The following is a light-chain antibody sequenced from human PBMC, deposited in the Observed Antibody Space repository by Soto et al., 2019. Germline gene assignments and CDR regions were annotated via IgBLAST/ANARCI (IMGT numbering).Light chain of an antibody. CDR2: GAS. Sequence: ATQMTQSPSSLSASVGDRVTITCRASQDIGSELGWYQQRPGKAPKALIYGASNLQGGVPSRFSGSGFGTDFTLTISSLQPEDFATYYCLQDRNYPRTFGQGTKVESK. J-gene: IGKJ1*01. CDR1: QDIGSE. CDR3: LQDRNYPRT. V-gene: IGKV1-6*01.